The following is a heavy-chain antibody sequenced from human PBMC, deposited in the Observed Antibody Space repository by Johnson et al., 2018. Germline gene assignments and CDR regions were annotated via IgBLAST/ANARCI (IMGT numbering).Heavy chain of an antibody. CDR2: ISRGDGPGI. J-gene: IGHJ3*02. Sequence: VQLVESGGGLVKPGVSXRLSCAASGFTFSNYAMHWVRQAPGKRLEYVSGISRGDGPGIFYPTSVKGRFTISRDNSKNILYLQMDSLRAEDTAVYYCFAGNARSNDAFDMWGQGTMVIVSS. CDR3: FAGNARSNDAFDM. V-gene: IGHV3-64*01. CDR1: GFTFSNYA. D-gene: IGHD5-24*01.